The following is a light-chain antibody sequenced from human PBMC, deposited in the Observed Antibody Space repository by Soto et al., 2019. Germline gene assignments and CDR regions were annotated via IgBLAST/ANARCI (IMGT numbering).Light chain of an antibody. CDR2: GAS. Sequence: EVVLTQSPDTLSLSPGERATLSCRASQSVRNNYLAWYQVRPGQAPRLLIYGASTRATGIPARFSGSGSGTDFTLTISSLEPEDFAVYYCQQRSNWPRTWTFGQGTKVDI. CDR1: QSVRNNY. J-gene: IGKJ1*01. V-gene: IGKV3-11*01. CDR3: QQRSNWPRTWT.